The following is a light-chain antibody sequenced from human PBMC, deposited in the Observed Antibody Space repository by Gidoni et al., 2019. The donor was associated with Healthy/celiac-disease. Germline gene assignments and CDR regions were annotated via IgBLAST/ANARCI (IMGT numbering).Light chain of an antibody. CDR1: QSVSSY. CDR2: DAS. V-gene: IGKV3-11*01. Sequence: EIVLTQSPATLSLSPGERATLSCRASQSVSSYLAWYQQKPGQAPRLLIYDASNRATGIPARFSGSGSGTDFTLTLSSLEPEDFAVYYCQQRSNWLTFXGXTKVEIK. CDR3: QQRSNWLT. J-gene: IGKJ4*01.